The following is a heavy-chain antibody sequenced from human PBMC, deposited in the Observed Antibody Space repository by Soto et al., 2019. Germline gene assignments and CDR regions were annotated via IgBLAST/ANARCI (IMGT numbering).Heavy chain of an antibody. D-gene: IGHD6-13*01. CDR2: FDPEDGET. Sequence: ASVKVSCKVSGYTLTELSMHWVRQAPGKGLEWMGGFDPEDGETIYAQKFQGRVTMTEDTSTDTAYMELSSLRSEDTAVYYCAKLMAAAGTDWFDPWGQGTLVTVSS. CDR1: GYTLTELS. CDR3: AKLMAAAGTDWFDP. J-gene: IGHJ5*02. V-gene: IGHV1-24*01.